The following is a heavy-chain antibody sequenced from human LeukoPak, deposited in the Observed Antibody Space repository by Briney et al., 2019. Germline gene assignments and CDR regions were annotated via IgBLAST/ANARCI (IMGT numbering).Heavy chain of an antibody. D-gene: IGHD3-22*01. J-gene: IGHJ3*02. CDR1: LFTLDDFV. CDR2: IILSSDTI. V-gene: IGHV3-9*01. Sequence: GGGLRHSRVTSLFTLDDFVMHSVRPPPGKGGECVSHIILSSDTISYAHTLRGRFTLSRDNAKNALYLQTSRQRDDDTPFYYCSKGIDSAGYGAFEIWGQGTAVTVSS. CDR3: SKGIDSAGYGAFEI.